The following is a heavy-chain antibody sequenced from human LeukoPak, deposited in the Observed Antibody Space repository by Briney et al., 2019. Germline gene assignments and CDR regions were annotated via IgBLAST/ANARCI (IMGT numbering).Heavy chain of an antibody. Sequence: ASVKVSCKASGYTFTSYYMHWVRQAPGQGLEWMGIINPSGGSTSYAQKFQGRVAMTRDTSTSTVYMELSSLRSEDTAVYYCASFDSSGWYGGRDDAFDIWGQGTVVTVSS. J-gene: IGHJ3*02. CDR2: INPSGGST. CDR1: GYTFTSYY. D-gene: IGHD6-19*01. V-gene: IGHV1-46*01. CDR3: ASFDSSGWYGGRDDAFDI.